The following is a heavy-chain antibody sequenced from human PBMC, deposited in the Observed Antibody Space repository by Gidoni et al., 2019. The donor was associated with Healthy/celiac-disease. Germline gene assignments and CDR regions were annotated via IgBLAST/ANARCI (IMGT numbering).Heavy chain of an antibody. J-gene: IGHJ4*02. CDR1: GFSPSTSGVG. CDR3: APLEVVIKNFYY. CDR2: IYWNDDK. Sequence: QITLKESGPTLVKPTQTLTLTCTFSGFSPSTSGVGVGWIRQPPGKALEWPALIYWNDDKRYSPSLKSRLPLPQDTPKNPVVLTMTNLDPVDTATYFCAPLEVVIKNFYYWGQGTLVTVSS. D-gene: IGHD3-10*01. V-gene: IGHV2-5*01.